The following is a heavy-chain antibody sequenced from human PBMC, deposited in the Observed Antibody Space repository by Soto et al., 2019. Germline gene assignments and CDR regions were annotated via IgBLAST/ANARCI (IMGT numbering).Heavy chain of an antibody. CDR1: GGSFSGYY. J-gene: IGHJ4*02. Sequence: SETLSLTCAVYGGSFSGYYWSWIRQPPGKGLEWIGEINHSGSTNYNPSLKSRVTISVDTSKNQFSLKLSSVTAADTAVYYCARGSHVDTAMVDFDYWGQGTLVTVSS. D-gene: IGHD5-18*01. V-gene: IGHV4-34*01. CDR2: INHSGST. CDR3: ARGSHVDTAMVDFDY.